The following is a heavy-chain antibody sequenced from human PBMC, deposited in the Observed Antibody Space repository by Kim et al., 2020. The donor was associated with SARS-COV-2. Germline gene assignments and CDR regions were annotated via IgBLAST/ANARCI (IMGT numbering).Heavy chain of an antibody. Sequence: YAASVKGRFTISRDNSKDTLYLQMNSLRAEDTAVYYCAKVIFGELLPGDYWGQGTLVTVSS. CDR3: AKVIFGELLPGDY. J-gene: IGHJ4*02. V-gene: IGHV3-23*01. D-gene: IGHD3-10*01.